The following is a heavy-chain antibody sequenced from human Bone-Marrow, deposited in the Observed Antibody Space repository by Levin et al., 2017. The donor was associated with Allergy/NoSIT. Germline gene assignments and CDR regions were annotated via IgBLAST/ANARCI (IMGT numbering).Heavy chain of an antibody. CDR2: MYYGGIT. CDR1: GVSISSGDYY. D-gene: IGHD3-10*01. Sequence: SETLSLTCTVSGVSISSGDYYWSWIRQPPGKGLEWIGYMYYGGITHYNPSLKSRVPISVDTSKKQFSLKLSSVTAAATAVSYGFFRGVILDFDVWGQGTMVTVSS. J-gene: IGHJ3*01. V-gene: IGHV4-30-4*01. CDR3: FFRGVILDFDV.